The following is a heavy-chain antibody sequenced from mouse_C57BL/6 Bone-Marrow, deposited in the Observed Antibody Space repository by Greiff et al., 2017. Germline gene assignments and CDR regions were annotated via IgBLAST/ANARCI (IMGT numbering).Heavy chain of an antibody. V-gene: IGHV1-80*01. D-gene: IGHD2-4*01. CDR2: IYPGGGDT. CDR1: GYAFSSYW. J-gene: IGHJ3*01. Sequence: QVQLQQSGAELVKPGASVKISCKASGYAFSSYWMNWVKQRPGKGLEWIGQIYPGGGDTNYNGKFKGKATLTADKSSSTAYMQLSSLTSEDSAVYFCARSGPSYDYADGFAYWGQGTLVTVSA. CDR3: ARSGPSYDYADGFAY.